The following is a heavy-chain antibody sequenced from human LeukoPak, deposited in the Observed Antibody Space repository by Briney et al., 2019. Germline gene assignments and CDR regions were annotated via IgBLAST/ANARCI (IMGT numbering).Heavy chain of an antibody. J-gene: IGHJ4*02. D-gene: IGHD3-9*01. CDR3: TRQGRYDILTGYYNGDY. CDR1: GFTFSGSA. Sequence: GGSLRLSCAASGFTFSGSAMHWVRQASGKGLEWVGRIRSKANSYATAYAASVKGRFTISRDDSKNTAYLQMNSLKTEDTAVYYCTRQGRYDILTGYYNGDYWGQGTLVTVSS. V-gene: IGHV3-73*01. CDR2: IRSKANSYAT.